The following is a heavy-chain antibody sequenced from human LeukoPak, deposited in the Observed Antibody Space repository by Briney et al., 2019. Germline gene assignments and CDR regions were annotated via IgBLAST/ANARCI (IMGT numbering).Heavy chain of an antibody. J-gene: IGHJ4*02. D-gene: IGHD3-22*01. CDR2: IYYSGST. Sequence: PSETLSLTCTVSGGSISSYYWSWIRQPPGKGLEWIGYIYYSGSTNYNPSLKSRVTISVDTSKNQFSLKLSSVTAADTAVYYCARGPYDSSGYYYTYFDYWGQGTLVTVSS. V-gene: IGHV4-59*01. CDR3: ARGPYDSSGYYYTYFDY. CDR1: GGSISSYY.